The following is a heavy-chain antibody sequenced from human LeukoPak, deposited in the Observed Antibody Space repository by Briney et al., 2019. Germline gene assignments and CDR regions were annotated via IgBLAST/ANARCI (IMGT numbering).Heavy chain of an antibody. CDR2: INQDGSEK. J-gene: IGHJ4*02. CDR3: ARGGYSGYHIY. D-gene: IGHD3-22*01. CDR1: GFTFSDFY. Sequence: GGSLRLSCAASGFTFSDFYMTWVRQAPGKGPKWVANINQDGSEKNYVDSVKGRFTISRDNAKNSLYLQMNSLRAEDTAVYYCARGGYSGYHIYWGQGTLVTVSS. V-gene: IGHV3-7*04.